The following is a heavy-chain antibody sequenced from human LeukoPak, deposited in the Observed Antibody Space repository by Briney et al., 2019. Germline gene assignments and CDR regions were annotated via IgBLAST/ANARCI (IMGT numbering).Heavy chain of an antibody. V-gene: IGHV3-23*01. J-gene: IGHJ4*02. CDR2: ISGSGGST. CDR3: AKDARYYEAIDY. D-gene: IGHD2/OR15-2a*01. Sequence: GSLELSCAASGFPFSSYAMSWVRQAPGKGLEWVSAISGSGGSTYYADSVKGRFTISRDNSENTLYLQMNSLRAEDTAVYYCAKDARYYEAIDYWGQGTLVTVSS. CDR1: GFPFSSYA.